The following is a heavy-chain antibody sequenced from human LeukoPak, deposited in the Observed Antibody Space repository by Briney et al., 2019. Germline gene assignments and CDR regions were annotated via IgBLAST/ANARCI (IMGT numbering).Heavy chain of an antibody. CDR2: ISGSGGST. Sequence: GGSLRLSCAASGFTFSSYAMSWVRQAPGKGLEWVSAISGSGGSTYYADSVKGRFPISRDNSKNTLYLQMNSLRAEDTAVYYCEKDSLYDSSAWFDYWGQGTLVTVSS. CDR1: GFTFSSYA. J-gene: IGHJ4*02. D-gene: IGHD3-22*01. CDR3: EKDSLYDSSAWFDY. V-gene: IGHV3-23*01.